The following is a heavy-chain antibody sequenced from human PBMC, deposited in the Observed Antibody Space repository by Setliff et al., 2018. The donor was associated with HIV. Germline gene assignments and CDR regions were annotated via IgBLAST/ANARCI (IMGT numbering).Heavy chain of an antibody. Sequence: SVKVSCKASGGTFSSSAFSWVRQAPGQGVEWMGGIIPILSMTSYAQKFQGRATITADISTSTAYLELSSLRSEDTALFYCVCRTVVAGKGLPPDSWGQGTLVTVSS. CDR3: VCRTVVAGKGLPPDS. V-gene: IGHV1-69*10. J-gene: IGHJ4*02. CDR2: IIPILSMT. CDR1: GGTFSSSA. D-gene: IGHD6-19*01.